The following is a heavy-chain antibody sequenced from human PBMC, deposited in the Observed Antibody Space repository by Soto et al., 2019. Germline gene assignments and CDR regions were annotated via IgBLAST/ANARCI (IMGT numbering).Heavy chain of an antibody. Sequence: SETLCLTCAVYGGSFSGYYWSWIRQPPGKGLEWIGEINHSGSTNYNPSLKSRVTISVDTSKNQFSLKLSSVTAADTAVYYCARGGGFPRTGTNAGYTGNWFDPWGQGTLVTVSS. CDR3: ARGGGFPRTGTNAGYTGNWFDP. J-gene: IGHJ5*02. CDR2: INHSGST. V-gene: IGHV4-34*01. D-gene: IGHD1-7*01. CDR1: GGSFSGYY.